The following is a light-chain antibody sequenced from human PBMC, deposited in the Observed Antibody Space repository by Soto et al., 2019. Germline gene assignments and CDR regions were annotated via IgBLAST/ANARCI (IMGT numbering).Light chain of an antibody. CDR3: QQYGSSPEIT. Sequence: EIVLTQSPGALSLSPGERAILSCRASQSVSSSYLAWYQQKPGQAPRLLIYGASSRATGIPDRFSGSGSGTGFTLTISRLEPEDFAVYYCQQYGSSPEITFGPGTKVDIK. CDR2: GAS. CDR1: QSVSSSY. J-gene: IGKJ3*01. V-gene: IGKV3-20*01.